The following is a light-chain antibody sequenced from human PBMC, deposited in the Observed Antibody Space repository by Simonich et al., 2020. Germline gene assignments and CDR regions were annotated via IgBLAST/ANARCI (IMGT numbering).Light chain of an antibody. CDR2: DAS. V-gene: IGKV1-33*01. CDR3: QQYDNLLQT. Sequence: DIQMTQSPSYLSASVVDRVTITCQARQDIRNYLNWYQQKPGKAPKLLIYDASNLETGVPSRFSGSGSGTDFTFTISSLQPEDIATYYCQQYDNLLQTFGGGTKVEIK. J-gene: IGKJ4*01. CDR1: QDIRNY.